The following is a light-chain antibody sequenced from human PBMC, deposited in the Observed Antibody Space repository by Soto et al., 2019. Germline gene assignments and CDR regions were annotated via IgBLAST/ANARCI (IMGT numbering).Light chain of an antibody. CDR2: CAS. J-gene: IGKJ1*01. Sequence: ETLRTQSPATLSVSPGERATLSCMASQSVNNNLAWYQQKLGQAPSVLIYCASTRATGITARFTGSGSGTEFILTITSLQSEDSAVYYCQEYNTWPWTVGQVTQVEIK. CDR1: QSVNNN. V-gene: IGKV3-15*01. CDR3: QEYNTWPWT.